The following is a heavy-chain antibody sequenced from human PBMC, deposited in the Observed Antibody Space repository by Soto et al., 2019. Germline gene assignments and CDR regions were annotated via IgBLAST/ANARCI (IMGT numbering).Heavy chain of an antibody. CDR2: IDWDDDK. V-gene: IGHV2-70*12. CDR1: GFSLSTSGMC. D-gene: IGHD4-17*01. J-gene: IGHJ4*02. Sequence: GSGPTLVNPTETLTLTCAFSGFSLSTSGMCVNWIRQPPGKALEWLARIDWDDDKYYRTSLKTRLTISKDTSKNQVVLTMTNMDPVDTATYFFARETTVPFRFDFWGQGTLVPVSS. CDR3: ARETTVPFRFDF.